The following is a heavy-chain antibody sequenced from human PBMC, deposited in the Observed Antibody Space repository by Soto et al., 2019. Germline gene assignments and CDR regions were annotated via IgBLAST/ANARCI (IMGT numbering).Heavy chain of an antibody. D-gene: IGHD3-16*01. CDR3: TRELGSAPGAFEM. Sequence: DAQLVESGGGLIQPGGSLRLSCAASGFTVSSSHMSWVRHAPEKGLEWVSVIYSGGTISYTDSVKGRFTVSRDNSKNTLYLQMNSLRGEDTAVYYCTRELGSAPGAFEMWGQGTMVTVSS. V-gene: IGHV3-53*01. CDR2: IYSGGTI. CDR1: GFTVSSSH. J-gene: IGHJ3*02.